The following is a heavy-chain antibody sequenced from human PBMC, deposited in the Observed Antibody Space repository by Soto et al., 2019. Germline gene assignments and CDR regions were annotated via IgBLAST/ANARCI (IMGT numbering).Heavy chain of an antibody. J-gene: IGHJ4*02. CDR3: ARRYGGNFDY. D-gene: IGHD3-16*01. CDR1: GGSISSYY. CDR2: IYYSGST. V-gene: IGHV4-59*01. Sequence: QVQLQESGPGLVKPSETLSLTCTVSGGSISSYYWSWIRQPPGKGLEWIGYIYYSGSTNYNPSLXSXLXSXIDTSKNQFSLKLSSVTAADTAVYYCARRYGGNFDYWGQGTLVTVAS.